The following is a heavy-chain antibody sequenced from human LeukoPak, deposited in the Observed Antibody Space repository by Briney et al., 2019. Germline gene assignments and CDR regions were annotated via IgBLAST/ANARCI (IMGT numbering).Heavy chain of an antibody. D-gene: IGHD3-10*01. CDR1: GGSISSGSYY. J-gene: IGHJ5*02. V-gene: IGHV4-61*02. Sequence: SQTLSLTCTVSGGSISSGSYYWSWIRQPAGKGLEWIGRIYTSGSTNYNPSLKSRVTISVDTSKNQFSLRLSSVTAADTAVYFCARYYGSGRDSDHWGQGTLVTVSS. CDR3: ARYYGSGRDSDH. CDR2: IYTSGST.